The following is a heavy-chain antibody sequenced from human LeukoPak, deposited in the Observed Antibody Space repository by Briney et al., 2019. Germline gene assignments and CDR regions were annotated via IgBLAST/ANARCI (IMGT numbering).Heavy chain of an antibody. CDR2: ISYSGST. V-gene: IGHV4-39*01. Sequence: SETLSLTCTVSGGSISSRSYYWGWIRQPPGKGLEWIGSISYSGSTYYNPSLKSRVTISIDTSKNQFSLKLSSVTAADTAVYYCARLWSTDCSGGSCPHQPNYWGQGTLVTVSS. CDR3: ARLWSTDCSGGSCPHQPNY. D-gene: IGHD2-15*01. CDR1: GGSISSRSYY. J-gene: IGHJ4*02.